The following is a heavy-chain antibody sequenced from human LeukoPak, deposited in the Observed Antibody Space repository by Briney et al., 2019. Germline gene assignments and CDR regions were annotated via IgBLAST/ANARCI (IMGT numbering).Heavy chain of an antibody. CDR3: AREGYCSGGICYSTMNWFDP. CDR1: GYRFTSYG. CDR2: ISAYNGST. D-gene: IGHD2-15*01. V-gene: IGHV1-18*01. J-gene: IGHJ5*02. Sequence: GASVKVSCKASGYRFTSYGITWVRQAPGRGLEWMGWISAYNGSTNYAQKVQGRVTLTTDTSTSTAYMELRSLRSDDTAVYYCAREGYCSGGICYSTMNWFDPWGQGTLVTVSS.